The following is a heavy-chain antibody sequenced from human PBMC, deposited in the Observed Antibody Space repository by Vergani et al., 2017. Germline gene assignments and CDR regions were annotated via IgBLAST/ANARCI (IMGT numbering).Heavy chain of an antibody. CDR2: IYHSGST. V-gene: IGHV4-38-2*02. CDR1: GYSISSGYY. J-gene: IGHJ4*02. Sequence: QVQLQESGPGLVKPSETLSLTCTVSGYSISSGYYWGWIRQPPGKGLEWIGSIYHSGSTYYNPSLKSRVTISVDTSKNQFSLKLSSVTAADTAVYYCARLTMIVVALDYWGQGTLVTVSS. D-gene: IGHD3-22*01. CDR3: ARLTMIVVALDY.